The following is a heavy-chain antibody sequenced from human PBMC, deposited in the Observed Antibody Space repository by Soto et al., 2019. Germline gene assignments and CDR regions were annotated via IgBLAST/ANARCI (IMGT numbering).Heavy chain of an antibody. V-gene: IGHV1-18*04. CDR3: ARGLGTNGLDV. D-gene: IGHD7-27*01. CDR1: GYKFTTYG. Sequence: QVQLLQSGAELKKPGASVKVSCKDSGYKFTTYGITWVRQAPGQGLEWLGGISTYNGNTDYAQNLQDRVTMTTETSTSTAYLEVRSLTSDDTAVYFCARGLGTNGLDVWGQGTTVTVSS. CDR2: ISTYNGNT. J-gene: IGHJ6*02.